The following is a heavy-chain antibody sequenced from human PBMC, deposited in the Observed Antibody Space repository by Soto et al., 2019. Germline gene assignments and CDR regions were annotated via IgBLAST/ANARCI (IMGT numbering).Heavy chain of an antibody. D-gene: IGHD5-12*01. J-gene: IGHJ5*02. CDR1: DGSISSENL. CDR2: IYHSGSV. Sequence: PSETLSLTCAVSDGSISSENLWIWVRQPPGQGLEWIGEIYHSGSVNFNPSLQSRVIMSVDKSKNQFSLKLSSMTAADTAVYYCARGSTTMVSPSWFDPWGQGILVTVSS. CDR3: ARGSTTMVSPSWFDP. V-gene: IGHV4-4*02.